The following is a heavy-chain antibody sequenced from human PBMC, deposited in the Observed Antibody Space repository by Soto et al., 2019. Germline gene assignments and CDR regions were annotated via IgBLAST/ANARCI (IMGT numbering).Heavy chain of an antibody. Sequence: SETLSLTCTVSGGSISSGGYYWSWIRQHPGKGLEWIGYIYYSGSTYYNPSLKSRVTISVDTSKNQFSLKLSSVTAADTAVYYCARVEEKSIADYYFDYWGQGTLVTVSS. V-gene: IGHV4-31*03. CDR2: IYYSGST. J-gene: IGHJ4*02. D-gene: IGHD6-6*01. CDR3: ARVEEKSIADYYFDY. CDR1: GGSISSGGYY.